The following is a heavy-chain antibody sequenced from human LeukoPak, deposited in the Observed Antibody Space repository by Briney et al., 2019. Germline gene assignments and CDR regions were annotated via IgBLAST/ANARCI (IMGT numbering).Heavy chain of an antibody. J-gene: IGHJ4*02. CDR3: ARAAGYRIFDY. D-gene: IGHD1-1*01. V-gene: IGHV3-30-3*01. CDR1: GFTFSSYA. CDR2: ISYDGSNK. Sequence: GGSLRLSCAASGFTFSSYAMHWVRQAPGKGLEWVAVISYDGSNKYYADSVKGRFTISRDNSKNTLYLQMNSLGAEDTAVYYCARAAGYRIFDYWGQGTLVTVSS.